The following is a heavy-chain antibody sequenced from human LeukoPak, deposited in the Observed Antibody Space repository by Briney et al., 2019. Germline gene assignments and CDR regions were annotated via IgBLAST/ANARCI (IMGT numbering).Heavy chain of an antibody. CDR2: ISGDGGST. Sequence: GGSLRLSCAGSGFTFDDYAMHWVRQAPGKGLEWVSLISGDGGSTYYADSVKGRFTISRDNAKNSLYLEMNSLRAEDTAVFYCARGGGAYWGQGTLVTVSS. CDR3: ARGGGAY. V-gene: IGHV3-43*02. J-gene: IGHJ4*02. CDR1: GFTFDDYA. D-gene: IGHD3-16*01.